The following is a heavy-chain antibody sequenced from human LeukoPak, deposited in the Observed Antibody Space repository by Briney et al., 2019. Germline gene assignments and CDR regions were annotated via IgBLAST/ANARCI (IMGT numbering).Heavy chain of an antibody. D-gene: IGHD3-10*01. Sequence: SETLSLTCAVYGGSFSGYYWSWIRQPPGKGLEWIAEINHSGNINYNPSLESRVTLSVDTSKHQFSLRLRSVTAADTAVYFCARMVRERHSFDIWGQGTGVTVSS. CDR2: INHSGNI. J-gene: IGHJ3*02. V-gene: IGHV4-34*01. CDR3: ARMVRERHSFDI. CDR1: GGSFSGYY.